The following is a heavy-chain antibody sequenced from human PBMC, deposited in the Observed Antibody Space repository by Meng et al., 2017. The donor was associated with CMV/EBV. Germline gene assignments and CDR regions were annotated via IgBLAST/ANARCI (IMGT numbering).Heavy chain of an antibody. CDR1: GYTFTSYD. D-gene: IGHD2/OR15-2a*01. Sequence: ASVKVSCKASGYTFTSYDINWVRQATGQGLEWVGWMNPNSGNTGYAQKFQGRVTMTRNTSISTAYMDLSSLRSEDTAVYYCARVSGGAYGMDVWGQGTTVTVSS. V-gene: IGHV1-8*01. CDR3: ARVSGGAYGMDV. CDR2: MNPNSGNT. J-gene: IGHJ6*02.